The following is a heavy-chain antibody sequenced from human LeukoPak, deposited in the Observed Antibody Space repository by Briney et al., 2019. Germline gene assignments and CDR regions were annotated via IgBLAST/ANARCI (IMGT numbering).Heavy chain of an antibody. CDR2: ISGSGGST. CDR3: AKAAGYSSSWYSFDP. D-gene: IGHD6-13*01. J-gene: IGHJ5*02. V-gene: IGHV3-23*01. CDR1: GFTFSSYA. Sequence: PGGSLRLSCAASGFTFSSYAMSWVLQAPGKGLEWVSAISGSGGSTYYADSVKGRFTISRDNSKNTLYLQMNSLIAEDTAVYYCAKAAGYSSSWYSFDPWGQGTLVTVSS.